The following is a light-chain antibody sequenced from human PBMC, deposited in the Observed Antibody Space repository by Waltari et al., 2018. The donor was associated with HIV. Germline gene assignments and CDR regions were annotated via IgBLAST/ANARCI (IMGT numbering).Light chain of an antibody. CDR1: RSDVGGYNS. J-gene: IGLJ1*01. V-gene: IGLV2-14*01. CDR2: EVN. Sequence: QSALTQPASVSGSPGQSITISCTGTRSDVGGYNSVSWYQQHPGKAPKVILYEVNNRPSGVSDRFSGSKSGNTASLTISGLQAEDEADYYCSSYTSSSTSCVFGTGTKVTVL. CDR3: SSYTSSSTSCV.